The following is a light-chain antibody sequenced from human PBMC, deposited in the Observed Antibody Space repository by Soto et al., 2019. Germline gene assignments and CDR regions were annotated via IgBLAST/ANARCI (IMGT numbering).Light chain of an antibody. Sequence: DIVLTQTPLSSPVTLGQPASISCRSSQSLVHGDGNTYLSWLQQRPGQPPRLLIYRGSNRFSGVQDRFSGSGAGSDFTLKINRVEAEDVGVYYCVQFTLFARTFGQGTKLEIK. CDR3: VQFTLFART. V-gene: IGKV2-24*01. CDR2: RGS. CDR1: QSLVHGDGNTY. J-gene: IGKJ1*01.